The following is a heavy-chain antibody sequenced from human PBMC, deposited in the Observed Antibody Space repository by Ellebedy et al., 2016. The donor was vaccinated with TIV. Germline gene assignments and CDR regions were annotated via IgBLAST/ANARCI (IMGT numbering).Heavy chain of an antibody. CDR2: LNAGNGNT. CDR1: GYTFTSYA. Sequence: AASVKVSCKASGYTFTSYAMHWVRQAPGQRLEWMGWLNAGNGNTKYSQKFQGRVTITRDTSASTSYMELSSLRSEYTAVYYCATDSTNSPIVMVTSVHAFDIWGQGTMVTVSS. J-gene: IGHJ3*02. D-gene: IGHD2-21*02. V-gene: IGHV1-3*01. CDR3: ATDSTNSPIVMVTSVHAFDI.